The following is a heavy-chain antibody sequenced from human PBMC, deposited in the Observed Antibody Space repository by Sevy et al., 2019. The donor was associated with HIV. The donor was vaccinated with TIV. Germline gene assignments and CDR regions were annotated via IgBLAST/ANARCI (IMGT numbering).Heavy chain of an antibody. J-gene: IGHJ5*01. CDR2: INWNGNDV. Sequence: GGSLRLSCATSGFSFDDYTMNWVRQAPGKGLEWVAGINWNGNDVGYEEAVEGRFTISRDHDKKFLYLQLTSLRADDTAFYYSAKDRRGYFHRHGYLISDSFDIWSRGTLVTVSS. V-gene: IGHV3-20*04. CDR3: AKDRRGYFHRHGYLISDSFDI. CDR1: GFSFDDYT. D-gene: IGHD5-18*01.